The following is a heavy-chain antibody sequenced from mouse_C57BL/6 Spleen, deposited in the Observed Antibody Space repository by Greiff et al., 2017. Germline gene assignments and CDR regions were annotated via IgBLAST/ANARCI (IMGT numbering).Heavy chain of an antibody. CDR3: ARWNGATRDYAMDY. CDR1: GYSFTGYY. V-gene: IGHV1-42*01. Sequence: VQLQQSGPELVKPGASVKISCKASGYSFTGYYLNWVKQSPEKSLEWIGEINPSTGGTTYNQKFKAKATLTVDKSSSTAYMQLKSLTSEDSAVDYCARWNGATRDYAMDYWGQGTSVTVSS. CDR2: INPSTGGT. D-gene: IGHD1-1*01. J-gene: IGHJ4*01.